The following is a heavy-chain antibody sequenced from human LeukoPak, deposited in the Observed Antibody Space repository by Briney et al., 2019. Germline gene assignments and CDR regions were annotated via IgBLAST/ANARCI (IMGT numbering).Heavy chain of an antibody. CDR1: GGSISSSIYY. V-gene: IGHV4-39*02. D-gene: IGHD6-19*01. Sequence: SETLSLTCTVSGGSISSSIYYWGWIRQPPGKGLEWIGSIYYDGSAYYNPSLKSRVTISVDTSRNHFSLKLSSVTAADTAVYYCARGLLEAVADQGPSVAFDIWGQGTMVTVSS. CDR3: ARGLLEAVADQGPSVAFDI. J-gene: IGHJ3*02. CDR2: IYYDGSA.